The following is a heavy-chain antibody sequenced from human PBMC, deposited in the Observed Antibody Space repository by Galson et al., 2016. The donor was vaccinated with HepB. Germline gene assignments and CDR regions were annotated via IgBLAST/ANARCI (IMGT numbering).Heavy chain of an antibody. D-gene: IGHD5-12*01. Sequence: SETLSLTCTVSGVSVSSGNWWNWVRQPPGKGLEWIGEVYHSGSTNYNPSLESRVTMSLDNSKNQVSLKLSSVTAADTAIYFCVRGNGGVKKWLIRWFDPWGQGALVTVSS. V-gene: IGHV4-4*02. CDR2: VYHSGST. J-gene: IGHJ5*02. CDR3: VRGNGGVKKWLIRWFDP. CDR1: GVSVSSGNW.